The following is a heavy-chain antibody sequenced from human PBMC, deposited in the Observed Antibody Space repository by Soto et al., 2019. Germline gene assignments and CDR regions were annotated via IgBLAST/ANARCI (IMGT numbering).Heavy chain of an antibody. CDR2: ISYDGENQ. V-gene: IGHV3-30*04. CDR1: GFSFSHYA. J-gene: IGHJ5*02. D-gene: IGHD3-10*01. Sequence: GGSLRLSCAASGFSFSHYAMHWVRQPPGKGLEWVALISYDGENQYFTDSVRGRFTISRDNSKTAVYLEMNNLRLDDTATYYCVSPHSESSNAFGLWGQGTLVTVPS. CDR3: VSPHSESSNAFGL.